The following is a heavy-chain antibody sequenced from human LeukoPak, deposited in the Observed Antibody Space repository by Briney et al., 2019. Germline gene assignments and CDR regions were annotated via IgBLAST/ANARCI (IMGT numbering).Heavy chain of an antibody. CDR3: ARGDGLWFGELFTY. V-gene: IGHV3-23*01. CDR1: GFTFSNYA. J-gene: IGHJ4*02. D-gene: IGHD3-10*01. CDR2: FTVSGGNT. Sequence: GGSLRLSCAASGFTFSNYAMSWARQAPGKGLEWVSSFTVSGGNTHYADSVKGRCTISRDNSKNTLYLQINSLRAEDTAVYYCARGDGLWFGELFTYWGQGTLVTVSS.